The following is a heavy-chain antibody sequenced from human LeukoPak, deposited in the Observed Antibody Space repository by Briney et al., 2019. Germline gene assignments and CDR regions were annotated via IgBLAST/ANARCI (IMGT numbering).Heavy chain of an antibody. J-gene: IGHJ4*02. CDR1: GYTFTSYC. CDR3: ARGTSIAVAPTCDFDY. V-gene: IGHV1-18*01. D-gene: IGHD6-19*01. CDR2: ISAYNGNT. Sequence: ASVKVSCKASGYTFTSYCISWLRQARGQGREGMGWISAYNGNTNYAQKLQGRVTMNTDTSTSTACMELRSLRYDDTAVYYCARGTSIAVAPTCDFDYWGQGTLVTVSS.